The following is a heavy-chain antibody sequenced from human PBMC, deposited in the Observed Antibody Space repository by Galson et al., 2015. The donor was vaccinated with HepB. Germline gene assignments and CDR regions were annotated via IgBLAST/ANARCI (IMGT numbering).Heavy chain of an antibody. CDR3: VRAIGLDFDY. Sequence: SLRLSCADTGLTFSYFWMSWVRQAPGKGLVWVSRINSDESSTSYADSVKGRFTISRDNGKNTLYLQMNSLRAKDTAVYYCVRAIGLDFDYWGQGTLVTVSS. D-gene: IGHD2/OR15-2a*01. CDR2: INSDESST. CDR1: GLTFSYFW. V-gene: IGHV3-74*01. J-gene: IGHJ4*02.